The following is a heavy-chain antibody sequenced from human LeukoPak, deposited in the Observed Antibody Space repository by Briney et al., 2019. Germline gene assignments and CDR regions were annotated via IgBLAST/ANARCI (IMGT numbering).Heavy chain of an antibody. CDR1: GFTFSSYS. D-gene: IGHD3-22*01. Sequence: GGSLRLSCAAPGFTFSSYSMNWVRQAPGKGLEWVSSISSSSSYIYYADSVKGRFTISRDNAKNSLYLQMNSLRAEDTAVYYCARGTPEYYYDSSGYYYYFDYWGQGTLVTVSS. J-gene: IGHJ4*02. V-gene: IGHV3-21*01. CDR3: ARGTPEYYYDSSGYYYYFDY. CDR2: ISSSSSYI.